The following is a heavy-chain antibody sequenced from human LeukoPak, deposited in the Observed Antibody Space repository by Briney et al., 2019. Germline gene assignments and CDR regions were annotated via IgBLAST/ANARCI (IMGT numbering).Heavy chain of an antibody. CDR3: ARYVATTGWYTFDY. V-gene: IGHV6-1*01. Sequence: SQTLSLTCAISGDSVSSINGAWNWVRQSPSRGLEWLGRTYYRSKWYSDYAVLIQGRISINPDTSKNQFTLHLFSVTPDDTAVYYCARYVATTGWYTFDYWGQGTRVTVSS. CDR2: TYYRSKWYS. J-gene: IGHJ4*02. D-gene: IGHD6-19*01. CDR1: GDSVSSINGA.